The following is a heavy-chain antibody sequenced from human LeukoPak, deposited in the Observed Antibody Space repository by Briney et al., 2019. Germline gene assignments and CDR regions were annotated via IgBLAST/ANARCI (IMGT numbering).Heavy chain of an antibody. V-gene: IGHV3-7*01. Sequence: GGSLRLSCAASGFTLRGYWMSWVRQAPGKGLEWVANIKQDGSEKYYVDSVKGRFTISRDNAKNSLYLQMNSLRAEDTAVYYCARDDTVTTFDYWGQGTLVTVSS. CDR3: ARDDTVTTFDY. CDR2: IKQDGSEK. D-gene: IGHD4-17*01. CDR1: GFTLRGYW. J-gene: IGHJ4*02.